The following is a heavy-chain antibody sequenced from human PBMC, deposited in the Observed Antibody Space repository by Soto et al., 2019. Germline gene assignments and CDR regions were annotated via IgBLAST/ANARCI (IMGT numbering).Heavy chain of an antibody. D-gene: IGHD5-18*01. CDR2: ITFSGNTV. V-gene: IGHV3-11*01. CDR1: GFTFSDSY. Sequence: GGSLRLSCAASGFTFSDSYMSWIRQAPGKGLEWISYITFSGNTVYYADSLKGRFTISRDNAKNSLYLQMNRLRAEDTAVYYCACEAMANQFDYWGQGTLVTVSS. CDR3: ACEAMANQFDY. J-gene: IGHJ4*02.